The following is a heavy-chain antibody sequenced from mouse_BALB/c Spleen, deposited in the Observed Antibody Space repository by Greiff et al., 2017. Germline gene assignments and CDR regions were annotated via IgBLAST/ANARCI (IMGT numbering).Heavy chain of an antibody. CDR3: ARHEGMITTGAMDY. CDR2: ISSGGSYT. V-gene: IGHV5-6*02. D-gene: IGHD2-4*01. CDR1: GFTFSSYG. Sequence: EVKLEESGGDLVKPGGSLKLSCAASGFTFSSYGMSWVRQTPDKRLEWVATISSGGSYTYYPDSVKGRFTISRDNAKNTLYLQMSSLKSEDTAMYYCARHEGMITTGAMDYWGQGTSVTVSS. J-gene: IGHJ4*01.